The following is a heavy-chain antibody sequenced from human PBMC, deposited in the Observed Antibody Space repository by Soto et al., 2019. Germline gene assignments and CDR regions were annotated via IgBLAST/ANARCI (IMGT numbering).Heavy chain of an antibody. CDR2: ISPRSGGT. CDR3: ARPPGYISDWYYFDL. CDR1: GYTFIDYY. Sequence: ASVKVSCKASGYTFIDYYMHWVRQAPGQGFEWMGRISPRSGGTNYAQKFQGRVTMTWDTSPNTAYMELSSLISEDTAVYYCARPPGYISDWYYFDLWGQGTLVTVSS. D-gene: IGHD3-9*01. J-gene: IGHJ4*02. V-gene: IGHV1-2*02.